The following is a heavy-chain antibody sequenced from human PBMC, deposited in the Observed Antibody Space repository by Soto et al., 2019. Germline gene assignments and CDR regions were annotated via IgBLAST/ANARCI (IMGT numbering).Heavy chain of an antibody. CDR1: GFSLSTSGVG. CDR2: VYANDDK. CDR3: THMKGSGLYDMDV. Sequence: QITLKESGPTLVKPTQTLTLTCTFSGFSLSTSGVGVGWIRQPPGKPLERLALVYANDDKRFSPSLKSRLTITQDTSNSQVVQTMASMHPGDAASYYCTHMKGSGLYDMDVWGQGTTVTVSS. J-gene: IGHJ6*02. V-gene: IGHV2-5*01. D-gene: IGHD3-10*01.